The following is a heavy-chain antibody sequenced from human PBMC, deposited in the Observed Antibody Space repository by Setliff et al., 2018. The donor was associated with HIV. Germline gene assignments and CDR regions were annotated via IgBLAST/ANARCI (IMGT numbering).Heavy chain of an antibody. V-gene: IGHV4-39*02. CDR2: ILDGRVT. J-gene: IGHJ3*02. D-gene: IGHD2-8*01. CDR1: GDSITSGHFY. Sequence: SETLSLTCTVSGDSITSGHFYWGWIRQAPGKGLEWIGNILDGRVTFFNPSLKSRVTISVDTSKNHFSLKLNSVTAADTAVYFCARPTTGVGGGAAFDIWGQGTMVTVSS. CDR3: ARPTTGVGGGAAFDI.